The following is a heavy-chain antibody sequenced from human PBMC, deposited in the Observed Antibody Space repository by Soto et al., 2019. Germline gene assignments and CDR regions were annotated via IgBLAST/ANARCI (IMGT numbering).Heavy chain of an antibody. CDR2: IIPILGIA. CDR1: GGTFSSYT. Sequence: QVQLVQSGAEGKKPGSSVKVSCKASGGTFSSYTISWVRQAPVQGLERMGSIIPILGIANYAQKFQGRDTITADKSTSTAYMELSSLRSEDTPVYYCEREGHGRCWYGMHYYYMRVGGKGTTVTASS. D-gene: IGHD6-13*01. J-gene: IGHJ6*03. CDR3: EREGHGRCWYGMHYYYMRV. V-gene: IGHV1-69*08.